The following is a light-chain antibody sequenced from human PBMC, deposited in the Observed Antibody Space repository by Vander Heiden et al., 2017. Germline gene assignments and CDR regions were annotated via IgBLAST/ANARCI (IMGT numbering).Light chain of an antibody. Sequence: SYEPTQPLSVSVALGQTARITCGGYKLGSNIVHWYQQRPGQAPVLVIYRDTMRPSGISERFSGSNSGNTATLTISRAQAGDEADFYCQVWDSSTTVVFGGGTKLT. CDR3: QVWDSSTTVV. V-gene: IGLV3-9*01. CDR2: RDT. J-gene: IGLJ3*02. CDR1: KLGSNI.